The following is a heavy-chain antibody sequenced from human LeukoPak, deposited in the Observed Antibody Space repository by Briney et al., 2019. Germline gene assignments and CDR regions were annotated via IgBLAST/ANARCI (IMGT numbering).Heavy chain of an antibody. D-gene: IGHD3-16*01. CDR2: VYHTGHT. CDR1: GGSISSYY. CDR3: ARHRFGHLFDY. J-gene: IGHJ4*02. Sequence: SSETLSLTCTVSGGSISSYYWSWIRQPPGKGLEWIGYVYHTGHTHYSPSPKSRVTVSLDTSRNQVSLILSSVTAADTAVYYCARHRFGHLFDYWGQGTLVFVSS. V-gene: IGHV4-59*01.